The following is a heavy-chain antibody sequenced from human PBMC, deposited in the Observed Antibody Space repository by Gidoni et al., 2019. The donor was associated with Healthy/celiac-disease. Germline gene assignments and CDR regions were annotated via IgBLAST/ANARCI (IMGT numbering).Heavy chain of an antibody. D-gene: IGHD2-2*03. Sequence: VQLVQSGAEVKKPGSSVQVSCKASGGTFSSYAISWVRQAPGQGLEWMGGIIPIFGTANYAQKFQGRVTITADESTSTAYMELSSLRSEDTAVYYCARDGYCSSTSCYRNWFDPWGQGTLVTVSS. CDR3: ARDGYCSSTSCYRNWFDP. CDR1: GGTFSSYA. J-gene: IGHJ5*02. CDR2: IIPIFGTA. V-gene: IGHV1-69*01.